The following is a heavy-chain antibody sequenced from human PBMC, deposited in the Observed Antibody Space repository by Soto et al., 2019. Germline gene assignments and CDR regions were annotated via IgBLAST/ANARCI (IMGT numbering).Heavy chain of an antibody. CDR2: ISGSGGST. CDR3: EKEDERITMIVVVTPAFGY. J-gene: IGHJ4*02. Sequence: EVQLLESGGGLVQPGGSLRLSCAASGFTFSSYAMSWVRQAPGKGLEWVSAISGSGGSTYYADSVKGRFTISRDNSKNTLYLQMNRLRAEDTAVYYCEKEDERITMIVVVTPAFGYWGQGTLVTVSS. CDR1: GFTFSSYA. D-gene: IGHD3-22*01. V-gene: IGHV3-23*01.